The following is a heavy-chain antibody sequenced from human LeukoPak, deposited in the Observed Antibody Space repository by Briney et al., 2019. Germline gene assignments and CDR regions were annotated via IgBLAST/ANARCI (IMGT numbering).Heavy chain of an antibody. J-gene: IGHJ4*02. V-gene: IGHV4-4*09. D-gene: IGHD4-11*01. CDR1: GGSISGGY. CDR3: AKSYFDYSTYYSYYFNL. CDR2: VYTSGST. Sequence: SETLSLTCTVSGGSISGGYWSWIRQPPGKGLEWIGYVYTSGSTNYNPSLKSRVTISVDTSNSQFALKLSSVTAADTAVYYCAKSYFDYSTYYSYYFNLWGQGALVTVSS.